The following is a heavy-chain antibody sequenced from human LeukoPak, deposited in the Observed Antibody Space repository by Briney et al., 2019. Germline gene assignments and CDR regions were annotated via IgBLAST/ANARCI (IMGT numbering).Heavy chain of an antibody. V-gene: IGHV4-4*07. CDR1: GGSISSYY. D-gene: IGHD3-22*01. J-gene: IGHJ3*02. CDR2: IYTSGST. Sequence: SETLSLTCTVSGGSISSYYWSWIRQPAGKGLEWIGRIYTSGSTNYNPSLKSRVTMSVDTSKNQFSLKLSSVTAADRAVYYCARDQGSVYDSSGWRAFDIWGQGTMVTVSS. CDR3: ARDQGSVYDSSGWRAFDI.